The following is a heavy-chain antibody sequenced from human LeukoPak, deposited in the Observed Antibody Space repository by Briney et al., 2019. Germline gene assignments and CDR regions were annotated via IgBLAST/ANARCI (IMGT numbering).Heavy chain of an antibody. Sequence: GGSLRLSCAASGFTFDDYAMHWVRQAPGKGLEWVSGISWNSGSIGYADSVKGRFTISRDNAKNSLYLQMNSLRAEDTALYYCAKDGYLGYYYYGMDVWGQGTTVTASS. CDR1: GFTFDDYA. J-gene: IGHJ6*02. D-gene: IGHD2-15*01. V-gene: IGHV3-9*01. CDR3: AKDGYLGYYYYGMDV. CDR2: ISWNSGSI.